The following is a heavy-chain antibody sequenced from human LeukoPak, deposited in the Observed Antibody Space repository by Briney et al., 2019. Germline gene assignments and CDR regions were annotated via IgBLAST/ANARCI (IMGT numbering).Heavy chain of an antibody. CDR3: ARDFLSGLGGFDI. CDR2: INPSGGST. J-gene: IGHJ3*02. Sequence: ASVKVSCKASGYTLTNYYMHWVRQAPGQGLEWVVIINPSGGSTRYAQKFQGRVTMTRDTSTSTVYMELSSLRSEDTAVYYCARDFLSGLGGFDIWGQGTMVTVSS. CDR1: GYTLTNYY. V-gene: IGHV1-46*01. D-gene: IGHD3-3*01.